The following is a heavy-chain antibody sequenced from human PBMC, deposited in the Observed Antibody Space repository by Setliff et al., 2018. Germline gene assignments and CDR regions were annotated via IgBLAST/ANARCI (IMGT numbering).Heavy chain of an antibody. V-gene: IGHV4-4*07. CDR2: VFVDGST. CDR3: ARDTSSDWAAWFDP. J-gene: IGHJ5*02. CDR1: GDSISTYY. Sequence: SETLSLTCTVSGDSISTYYWSWIRRPAGKGLEWIGRVFVDGSTNYNPSLKSRVTMSVDTSKNQFPLKLTSVTAADTAIYYCARDTSSDWAAWFDPWGQGILVTVSS. D-gene: IGHD3-22*01.